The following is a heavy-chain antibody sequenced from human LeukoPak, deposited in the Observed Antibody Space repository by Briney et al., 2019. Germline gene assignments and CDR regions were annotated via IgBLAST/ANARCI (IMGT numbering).Heavy chain of an antibody. V-gene: IGHV3-21*01. CDR3: ARDPPSRGTRYFDY. Sequence: GGSLRLSCAASGFPFSRYSMNWVRQAPGEGPEWVSSISSSSSNKDYVDSVKGRFTVSRDNAKNSLYLQMDSLRVEDTAVYYCARDPPSRGTRYFDYWGQGILVTVSS. D-gene: IGHD3-16*01. CDR1: GFPFSRYS. CDR2: ISSSSSNK. J-gene: IGHJ4*02.